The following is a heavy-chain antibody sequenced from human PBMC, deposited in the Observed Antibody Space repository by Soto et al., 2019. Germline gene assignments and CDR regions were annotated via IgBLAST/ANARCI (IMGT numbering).Heavy chain of an antibody. CDR1: GYSISSGYY. V-gene: IGHV4-38-2*02. CDR3: AREARVWEYSSLSDAFDI. Sequence: SETLSITCTVSGYSISSGYYWGWIRQPPGKGLEWIGSIYHSGSTYYNPSLKSRVTISVDTSKNQFSLKLSSVTAADTAVYYCAREARVWEYSSLSDAFDIWGQGTMVTVSS. J-gene: IGHJ3*02. D-gene: IGHD6-6*01. CDR2: IYHSGST.